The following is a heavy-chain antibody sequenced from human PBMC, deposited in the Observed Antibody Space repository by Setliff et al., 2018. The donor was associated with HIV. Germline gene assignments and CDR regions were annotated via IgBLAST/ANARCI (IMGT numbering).Heavy chain of an antibody. CDR2: IYPSGSIHPSGAT. V-gene: IGHV4-61*01. J-gene: IGHJ6*02. CDR1: GASVTNVLYY. D-gene: IGHD4-17*01. Sequence: SSETLSLTCTVSGASVTNVLYYWAWIRQPPGKGLEWIGNIYPSGSIHPSGATNYNPSLKGRVTIPLDTSNNQFSLKVNSVTAADTAIYYCARGGPTVAYGVDVWGQGTTVTVSS. CDR3: ARGGPTVAYGVDV.